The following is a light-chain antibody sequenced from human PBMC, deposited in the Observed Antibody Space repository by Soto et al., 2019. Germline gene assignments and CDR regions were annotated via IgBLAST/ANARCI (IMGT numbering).Light chain of an antibody. V-gene: IGLV1-47*02. CDR1: SSSIGSNH. CDR3: AAWHDNLSGVI. J-gene: IGLJ2*01. CDR2: TNN. Sequence: QSALTQPPSASGTPGQRVTISCSGSSSSIGSNHVYWYQHRPGTAPKLLIYTNNQRPSGVPDRFSGSKSGTSASLAISGLRSEDEADYYCAAWHDNLSGVIFGGGTKLTVL.